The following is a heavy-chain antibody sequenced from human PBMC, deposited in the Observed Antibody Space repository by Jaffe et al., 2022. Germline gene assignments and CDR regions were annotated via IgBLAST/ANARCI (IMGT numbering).Heavy chain of an antibody. D-gene: IGHD3-16*01. Sequence: QLQLQESGPGLVKPSETLSLTCTVSGGSISSSSYYWGWIRQPPGKGLEWIGSIYYSGSTYYNPSLKSRVTISVDTSKNQFSLKLSSVTAADTAVYYCARHAIDKYDYIWGSQPQLGAFDIWGQGTMVTVSS. J-gene: IGHJ3*02. CDR2: IYYSGST. CDR3: ARHAIDKYDYIWGSQPQLGAFDI. CDR1: GGSISSSSYY. V-gene: IGHV4-39*01.